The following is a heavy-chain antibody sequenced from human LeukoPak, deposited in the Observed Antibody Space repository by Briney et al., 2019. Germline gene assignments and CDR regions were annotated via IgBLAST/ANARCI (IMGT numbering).Heavy chain of an antibody. V-gene: IGHV3-7*03. CDR2: IRQDGDTK. D-gene: IGHD6-13*01. J-gene: IGHJ4*02. CDR1: GFPFNAYW. Sequence: GGSLRLSCAASGFPFNAYWMTWVRQAPGKGPEWVANIRQDGDTKYYVDSVKGRFTISRDNAMNSLYLQMNSLRAEDTAIYYCARSLPYGTTWYGRSDFWGQGTLVTVSS. CDR3: ARSLPYGTTWYGRSDF.